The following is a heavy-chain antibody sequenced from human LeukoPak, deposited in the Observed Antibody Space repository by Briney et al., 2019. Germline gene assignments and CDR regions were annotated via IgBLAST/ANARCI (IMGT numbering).Heavy chain of an antibody. CDR2: IIPIFGTA. D-gene: IGHD5-18*01. J-gene: IGHJ4*02. V-gene: IGHV1-69*05. CDR3: ASKGNGYSYGFDY. CDR1: GYTFTSYY. Sequence: SVKVSCKASGYTFTSYYMHWVRQAPGQGLEWMGGIIPIFGTANYAQKFQGRVTITTDESTSTAYMELSSLRSEDTAVYYCASKGNGYSYGFDYWGQGTLVTVSS.